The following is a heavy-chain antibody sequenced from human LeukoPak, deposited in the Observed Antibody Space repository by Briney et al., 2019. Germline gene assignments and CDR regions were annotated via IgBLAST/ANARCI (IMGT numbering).Heavy chain of an antibody. V-gene: IGHV3-23*01. CDR1: GFIFGDYA. CDR2: ISGSGGDT. Sequence: PGGSLRLSCAASGFIFGDYAMSWVRQAPGKGPEWVSGISGSGGDTYYTDSVKGRFTISRDNSKNTLYLQMNSLRAEDRAVYYCAKAMVVGATTSPLDYWGQGSLVTVSS. J-gene: IGHJ4*02. D-gene: IGHD1-26*01. CDR3: AKAMVVGATTSPLDY.